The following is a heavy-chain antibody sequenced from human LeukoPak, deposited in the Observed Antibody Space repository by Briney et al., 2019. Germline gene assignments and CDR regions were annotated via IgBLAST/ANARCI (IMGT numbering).Heavy chain of an antibody. CDR2: IRYDGSNK. D-gene: IGHD3-10*01. CDR1: GFTFSNYG. V-gene: IGHV3-30*02. CDR3: AKDSGSGSSYIPEYFQH. Sequence: GGSLRLSCAASGFTFSNYGMHWVRQAPGKGLEWVAFIRYDGSNKYYADSVKGRFTISRDNSKNTLYLQMNSLRAEDTAVYYCAKDSGSGSSYIPEYFQHWGQGTLVTVSS. J-gene: IGHJ1*01.